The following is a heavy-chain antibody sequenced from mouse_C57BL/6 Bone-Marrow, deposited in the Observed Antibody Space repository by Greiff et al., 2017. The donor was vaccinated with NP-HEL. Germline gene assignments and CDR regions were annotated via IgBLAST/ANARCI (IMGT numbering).Heavy chain of an antibody. Sequence: QVQLQQPGAELVKPGASVKLSCKASGYTFTSYWMHWVKQRPGQGLEWIGMIHPNSGSTNYNEKFKSKATLTVDKSSSTAYMQLSSLTSKDSAVYYCARLGWDEAYWGQGTLVTVSA. V-gene: IGHV1-64*01. CDR1: GYTFTSYW. CDR3: ARLGWDEAY. CDR2: IHPNSGST. D-gene: IGHD4-1*01. J-gene: IGHJ3*01.